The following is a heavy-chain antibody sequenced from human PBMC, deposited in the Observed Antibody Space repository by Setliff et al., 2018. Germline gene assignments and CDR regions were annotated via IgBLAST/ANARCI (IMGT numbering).Heavy chain of an antibody. V-gene: IGHV4-59*11. CDR3: ARENGYCSGGACYFMFDY. Sequence: PSETLSLTCTVSGGSSSSHYWSWIRQPPGKGLEWIGYIHYSGTTNYNPSLKSRVTLSLDTAKNQFSLKLSSVTAADTAMYYCARENGYCSGGACYFMFDYWGQGTLVTVSS. CDR1: GGSSSSHY. J-gene: IGHJ4*02. CDR2: IHYSGTT. D-gene: IGHD2-15*01.